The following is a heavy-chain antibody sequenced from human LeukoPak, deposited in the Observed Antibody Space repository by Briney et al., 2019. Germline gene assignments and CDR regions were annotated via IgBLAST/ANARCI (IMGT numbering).Heavy chain of an antibody. J-gene: IGHJ4*02. V-gene: IGHV4-39*01. CDR3: ARQRGANDIVIVPAAVFDY. Sequence: SEILSLTCTVSGGSISSSNYYWGWIRQPPGKGLEWIGSISYSGSTYYYPSLKSRVTISVDTSKNQFSLKLSSVTAADTAVYYCARQRGANDIVIVPAAVFDYWGQGTLVTVSS. CDR1: GGSISSSNYY. D-gene: IGHD2-2*01. CDR2: ISYSGST.